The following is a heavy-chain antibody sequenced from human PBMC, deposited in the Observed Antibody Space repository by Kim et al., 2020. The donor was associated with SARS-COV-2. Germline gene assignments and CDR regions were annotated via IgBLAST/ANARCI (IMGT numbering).Heavy chain of an antibody. CDR3: ARMYYGILDY. V-gene: IGHV3-33*01. D-gene: IGHD3-10*01. J-gene: IGHJ4*02. CDR1: GYTFSNYA. CDR2: IWDDGSEK. Sequence: GGSLRLSCAASGYTFSNYAMNWVRQAPCKGQEWVAVIWDDGSEKYYVDSVKGRFTISKDNSKNTLYLPMNSLRADDTAIYYFARMYYGILDYWGQGTRGT.